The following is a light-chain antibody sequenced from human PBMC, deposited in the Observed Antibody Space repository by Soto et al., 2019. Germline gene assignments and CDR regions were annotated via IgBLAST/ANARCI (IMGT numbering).Light chain of an antibody. CDR3: SAYAGLNV. CDR2: EVS. V-gene: IGLV2-8*01. J-gene: IGLJ1*01. CDR1: SSEVGGYNY. Sequence: QSALTQPPSASGSPGQAVTISCTGTSSEVGGYNYVTWYQQHPGKAPKLMIYEVSKRPSGVPDRFSGSKSGNTASLTVSGLQAEDEADYYCSAYAGLNVFGTGTKLTVL.